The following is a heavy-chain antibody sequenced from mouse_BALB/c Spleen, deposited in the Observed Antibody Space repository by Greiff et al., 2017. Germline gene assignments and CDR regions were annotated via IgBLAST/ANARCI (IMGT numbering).Heavy chain of an antibody. Sequence: VQRVESGAELVRPGTSVKISCKASGYAFTNYWLGWVKQRPGHGLEWIGDIYPGSGNTYYNEKFKGKATLTADKSSSTAYMQLSSLTSEDSAVYFCARHYYGNGGFAYWGQGTLVTVSA. V-gene: IGHV1-63*01. CDR3: ARHYYGNGGFAY. D-gene: IGHD2-1*01. CDR1: GYAFTNYW. CDR2: IYPGSGNT. J-gene: IGHJ3*01.